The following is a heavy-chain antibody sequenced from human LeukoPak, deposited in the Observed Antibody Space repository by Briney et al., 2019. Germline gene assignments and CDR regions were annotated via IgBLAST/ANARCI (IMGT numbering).Heavy chain of an antibody. J-gene: IGHJ4*02. CDR1: GFTFSSYA. CDR2: ISGSGGST. CDR3: AKGFSSGYDLLHY. Sequence: GGSLRLSCAASGFTFSSYAMSWVRQAPGKGLEWVSAISGSGGSTYYADSVKGRFTTSRDNSKNTLYLQMNSLRAEDTAVYYCAKGFSSGYDLLHYWGQGTLVTVSS. D-gene: IGHD5-12*01. V-gene: IGHV3-23*01.